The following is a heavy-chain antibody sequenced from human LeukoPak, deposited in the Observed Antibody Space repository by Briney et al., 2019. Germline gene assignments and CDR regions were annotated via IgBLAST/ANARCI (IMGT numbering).Heavy chain of an antibody. CDR3: VRDQDYAFDY. CDR1: GFTFNSYT. D-gene: IGHD3-16*01. CDR2: IGYSGRHI. Sequence: PGGSLRLSCAASGFTFNSYTMNWVRQAPGKGLEWISYIGYSGRHIYYADSVKGRFTISRDNAKNSLSLQMNSLRDEDTAVYYCVRDQDYAFDYWGQGTLVTVSS. J-gene: IGHJ4*02. V-gene: IGHV3-48*02.